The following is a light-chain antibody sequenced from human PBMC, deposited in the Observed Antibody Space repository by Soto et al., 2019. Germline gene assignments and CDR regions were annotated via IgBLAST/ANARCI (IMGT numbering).Light chain of an antibody. CDR3: VSYTTSSSTPYV. CDR2: GVT. Sequence: QSVLTQPASVSGSPGQSITIPCTGTSSDVGVYNYVSWYQLHPGKAPKLMIFGVTNRPSGVSDRFSGSKSGNTASLTISGLQADDEADYYCVSYTTSSSTPYVFGTGTKVTVL. CDR1: SSDVGVYNY. V-gene: IGLV2-14*01. J-gene: IGLJ1*01.